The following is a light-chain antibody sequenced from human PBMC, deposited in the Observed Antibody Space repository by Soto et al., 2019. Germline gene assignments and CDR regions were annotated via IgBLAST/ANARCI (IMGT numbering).Light chain of an antibody. CDR2: GAS. V-gene: IGKV3-15*01. CDR3: QQYNNWPPLT. CDR1: QSVRSS. J-gene: IGKJ5*01. Sequence: EVVMTQSPVTLSVSPGERATLSCRASQSVRSSVAWYQQKPGQAPRLLFYGASTRATGIPARFSGSGSGTEFTLTISSLQSEDVAVYYCQQYNNWPPLTFGQGTRLEIK.